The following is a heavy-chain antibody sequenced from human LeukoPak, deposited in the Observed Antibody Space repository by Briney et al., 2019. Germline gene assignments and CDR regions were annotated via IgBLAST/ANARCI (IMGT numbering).Heavy chain of an antibody. CDR2: IGDSGATT. Sequence: GGSLRLSCAASGFTLSSYAITWVRQAPGKGLEWVSDIGDSGATTYYADSVKGRFTISRDNSKNTLYLQMSSLRAEDTAVYFCASFHYYGSGAYYLSYWGQGTLVTVSS. J-gene: IGHJ4*02. V-gene: IGHV3-23*01. CDR3: ASFHYYGSGAYYLSY. CDR1: GFTLSSYA. D-gene: IGHD3-10*01.